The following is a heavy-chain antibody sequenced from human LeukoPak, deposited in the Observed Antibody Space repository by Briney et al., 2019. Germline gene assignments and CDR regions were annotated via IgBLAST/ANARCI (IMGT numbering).Heavy chain of an antibody. V-gene: IGHV1-69*04. Sequence: GASVKVSCKASGGTFSSYAISWVRQAPGQGLEWMGRIIPILGIANYAQKFQGRVTITADKSTSTACMELSSLRSEDTAVYYCARGGVTIFGVVTPPYYYMDVWGKGTTVTVSS. J-gene: IGHJ6*03. D-gene: IGHD3-3*01. CDR2: IIPILGIA. CDR1: GGTFSSYA. CDR3: ARGGVTIFGVVTPPYYYMDV.